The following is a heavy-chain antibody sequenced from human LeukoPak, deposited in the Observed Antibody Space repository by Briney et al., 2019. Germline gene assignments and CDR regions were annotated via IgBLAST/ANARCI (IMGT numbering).Heavy chain of an antibody. V-gene: IGHV3-30-3*01. D-gene: IGHD4-17*01. CDR2: MSYDGSNK. CDR1: GFTFSSYA. J-gene: IGHJ4*02. CDR3: ARDVSTQYGDLYN. Sequence: PGGSLRLSCAASGFTFSSYAMHWVRQAPGKGLEWVAVMSYDGSNKYYADSVKGRFTISRDNSKNTLYLQMNSLRAEDTAVYYCARDVSTQYGDLYNWGQGTLVTVSS.